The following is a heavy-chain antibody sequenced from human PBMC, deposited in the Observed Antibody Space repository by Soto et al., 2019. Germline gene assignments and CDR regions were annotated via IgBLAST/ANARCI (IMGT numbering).Heavy chain of an antibody. Sequence: QVQLVESGGGVVQPGRSLRLSCAASGFTFSSYGMHWVRRAPGKGLEWVAVISYDGSNKYYADSVKGRFTISRDNSKNTLYLQMNSLRAEDTAVYYCAKGWSSGYYYSPDYWGQGTLVTVSS. CDR3: AKGWSSGYYYSPDY. D-gene: IGHD3-22*01. CDR1: GFTFSSYG. J-gene: IGHJ4*02. CDR2: ISYDGSNK. V-gene: IGHV3-30*18.